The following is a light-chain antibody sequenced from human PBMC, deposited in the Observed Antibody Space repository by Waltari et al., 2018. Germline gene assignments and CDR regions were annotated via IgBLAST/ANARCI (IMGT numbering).Light chain of an antibody. CDR2: GNS. V-gene: IGLV1-40*01. CDR3: QSYDSSLSGSV. CDR1: SSNIGAGYD. J-gene: IGLJ2*01. Sequence: QSGLTPPPSVSGAPGQRVTISCTWSSSNIGAGYDVHWYQLLPGTAPKLLIYGNSNRPSGVPDRFSGSKSGTSASLAITGLQAEDEAGYYCQSYDSSLSGSVFGGGTKLTVL.